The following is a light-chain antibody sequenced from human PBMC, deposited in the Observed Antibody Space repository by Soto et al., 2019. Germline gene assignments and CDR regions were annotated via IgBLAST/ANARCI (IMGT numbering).Light chain of an antibody. CDR3: GTWDSSLSAHVV. Sequence: QSVLTQPPSVSAAPGQKVTISCSGSSSNIGNNYVSWYQQLPGTAPKLLLYDNNKRPSGIPDRFSGSKSGTSATLGITGLQTGDEADYYCGTWDSSLSAHVVFGRGTKLTVL. V-gene: IGLV1-51*01. J-gene: IGLJ2*01. CDR2: DNN. CDR1: SSNIGNNY.